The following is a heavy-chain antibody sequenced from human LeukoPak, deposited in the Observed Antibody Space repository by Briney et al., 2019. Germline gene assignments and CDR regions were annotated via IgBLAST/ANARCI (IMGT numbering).Heavy chain of an antibody. CDR3: AKVPTHYYYYMDV. Sequence: GGSLRLSCAASGFTFSSYAMSWVRQAPGKGLEWVSAISGSGGSTYYAGSVKGRFTISRDNSKNTLYLQMNSLRAEDTAVYYCAKVPTHYYYYMDVWGKGTTVTVSS. CDR1: GFTFSSYA. CDR2: ISGSGGST. V-gene: IGHV3-23*01. J-gene: IGHJ6*03.